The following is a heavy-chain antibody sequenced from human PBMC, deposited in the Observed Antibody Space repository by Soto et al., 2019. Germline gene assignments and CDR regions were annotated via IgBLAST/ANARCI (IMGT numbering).Heavy chain of an antibody. J-gene: IGHJ4*02. Sequence: GGSLRLSCAASGFTFSDYYMSWIRQAPGKGLEWVSYISSSGSSIYYADSVKGRFTISRDNAKNSLYLQMNSLRAEDTAVYYCARSSIAVAVGFLVYWGQGTLVTVSS. CDR3: ARSSIAVAVGFLVY. CDR2: ISSSGSSI. V-gene: IGHV3-11*01. D-gene: IGHD6-19*01. CDR1: GFTFSDYY.